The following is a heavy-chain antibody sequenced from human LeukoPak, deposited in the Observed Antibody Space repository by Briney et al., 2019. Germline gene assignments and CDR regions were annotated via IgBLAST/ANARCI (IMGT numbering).Heavy chain of an antibody. CDR3: ARNGPYYYGSVSNY. J-gene: IGHJ4*02. Sequence: WETLSLTCTVSGGSISSYYWSWIRQPPGKGLEWIGYIYYSGSTNYNPSLKSRVTISVDTSKNQFSLKLSSVTAADTAVYYCARNGPYYYGSVSNYWGQGTLVTVSS. V-gene: IGHV4-59*01. CDR2: IYYSGST. CDR1: GGSISSYY. D-gene: IGHD3-10*01.